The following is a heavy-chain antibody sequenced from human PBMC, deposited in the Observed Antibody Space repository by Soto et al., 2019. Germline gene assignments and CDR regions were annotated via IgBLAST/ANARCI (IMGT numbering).Heavy chain of an antibody. V-gene: IGHV4-59*01. CDR2: IYYSGST. J-gene: IGHJ6*03. Sequence: SETLSLTCTISGGSISSYYWSWIRQPPGKGLEWIGYIYYSGSTNYNPSLKSRVTISVDTSKNQFSLKLSSVTAADTAVYYCASATAMVPYYYYYYVDVWGKGTTVTVSS. CDR3: ASATAMVPYYYYYYVDV. CDR1: GGSISSYY. D-gene: IGHD5-18*01.